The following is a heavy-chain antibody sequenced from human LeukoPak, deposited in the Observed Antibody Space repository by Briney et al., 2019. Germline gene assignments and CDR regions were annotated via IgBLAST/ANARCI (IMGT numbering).Heavy chain of an antibody. J-gene: IGHJ4*02. D-gene: IGHD3-16*01. Sequence: PPGGSLRLSCAASGFTFSGYGMSWVRQAPGKGPEWVSGISSSGDETHYADSVRGRFTISRDNFQDTLYLEAKSLRVEDTAVYFCAKPLYAVRGKNFFDYWGQGTLVIVSS. CDR3: AKPLYAVRGKNFFDY. V-gene: IGHV3-23*01. CDR2: ISSSGDET. CDR1: GFTFSGYG.